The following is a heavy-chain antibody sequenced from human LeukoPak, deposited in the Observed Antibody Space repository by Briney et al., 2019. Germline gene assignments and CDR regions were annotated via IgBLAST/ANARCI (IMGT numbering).Heavy chain of an antibody. CDR3: ARELPRVRSTNLYYYYGMDV. Sequence: PGGSLRLSCAASGFTFSSYAMTWVRQAPGKGLEWLSAIGGDSCCASYPDSVKGRFTISRDNSKNTLYLQMNSLRAEDTAVYYCARELPRVRSTNLYYYYGMDVWGQGTTVTVSS. CDR1: GFTFSSYA. D-gene: IGHD2-2*01. V-gene: IGHV3-23*01. CDR2: IGGDSCCA. J-gene: IGHJ6*02.